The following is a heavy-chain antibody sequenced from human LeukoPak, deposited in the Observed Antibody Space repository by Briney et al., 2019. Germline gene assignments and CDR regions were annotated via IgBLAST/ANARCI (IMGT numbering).Heavy chain of an antibody. J-gene: IGHJ4*02. CDR1: GYSFTSYW. CDR2: IDPSDSYT. D-gene: IGHD4/OR15-4a*01. V-gene: IGHV5-10-1*01. CDR3: ASPYGGYFDY. Sequence: GESLKISCKGSGYSFTSYWISWVRQMPGKGLEWVGRIDPSDSYTNYSPSFQGHVTISADKSISTAYLQWSSLKASDTAMYYCASPYGGYFDYWGQGTLVTVSS.